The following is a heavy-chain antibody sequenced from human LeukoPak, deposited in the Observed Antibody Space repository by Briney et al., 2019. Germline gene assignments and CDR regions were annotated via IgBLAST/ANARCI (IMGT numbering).Heavy chain of an antibody. CDR1: GFTFSSYW. J-gene: IGHJ4*02. D-gene: IGHD3-3*01. CDR3: ARDLRARIFGVVITPIDY. V-gene: IGHV3-7*01. Sequence: GGSLRLSCAASGFTFSSYWMSWVRQAPGKGLEWVANIKQDGSEKYYVDSVKGRFTISRDNAKNSLYLQMNSMRAEDTAVYYCARDLRARIFGVVITPIDYWGQGTLVTVSS. CDR2: IKQDGSEK.